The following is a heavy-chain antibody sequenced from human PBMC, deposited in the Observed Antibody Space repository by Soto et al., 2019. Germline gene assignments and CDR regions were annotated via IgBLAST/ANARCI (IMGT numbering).Heavy chain of an antibody. CDR1: GGSFSGYY. D-gene: IGHD3-3*01. CDR2: INHSGST. J-gene: IGHJ4*02. CDR3: ARGVALTIFN. Sequence: PSETLSLTCAVYGGSFSGYYWSWIRQPPGKGLEWIGEINHSGSTNYNPSLKSRVTISVDTSKNQFSLKLSSVTAADTAVYYCARGVALTIFNWGQGNLVTVSS. V-gene: IGHV4-34*01.